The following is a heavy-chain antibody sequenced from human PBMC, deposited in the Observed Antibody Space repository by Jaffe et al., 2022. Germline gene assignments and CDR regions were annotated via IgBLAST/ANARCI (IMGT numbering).Heavy chain of an antibody. CDR2: ISTTGSTI. J-gene: IGHJ4*02. V-gene: IGHV3-48*03. CDR1: GFSFSGYE. Sequence: EVQLVESGGGLVQPGGSLRLSCAASGFSFSGYEMNWVRQAPGRGLEWVSYISTTGSTIYYADAVKGRFTISRDNAKNSVYLQMNSLTAEDTAVYYCAREGDLSPYTSWGQGALVTVSS. CDR3: AREGDLSPYTS. D-gene: IGHD2-2*02.